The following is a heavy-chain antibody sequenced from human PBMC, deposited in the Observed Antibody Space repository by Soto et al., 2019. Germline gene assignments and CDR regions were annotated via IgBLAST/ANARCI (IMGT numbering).Heavy chain of an antibody. D-gene: IGHD2-15*01. CDR3: ARDRGSYCSGGSCYVNLDFDY. J-gene: IGHJ4*02. Sequence: GASVKVSCKASGYTFNTYGVSWVRQAPGQGLEWMGWIGTYNGNTNYAQKLQGRVTVTTDTSTSTAYMELRSLRSDDTAVYYCARDRGSYCSGGSCYVNLDFDYWGQGTLVTVSS. V-gene: IGHV1-18*01. CDR1: GYTFNTYG. CDR2: IGTYNGNT.